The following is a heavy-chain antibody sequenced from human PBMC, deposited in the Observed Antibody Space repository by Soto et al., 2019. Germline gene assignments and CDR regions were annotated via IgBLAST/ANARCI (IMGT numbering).Heavy chain of an antibody. D-gene: IGHD1-26*01. CDR2: IYHSGST. Sequence: SETLSLTCAVSGGSISSSNWWSWVRQPPGKGLEWIGEIYHSGSTNYNPSLKSRVTISVDKSKNQFSPKLSSVTAADTAVYYCARDSRSSGSYSDYYYYYGMDVWGQGTTVTVSS. CDR1: GGSISSSNW. CDR3: ARDSRSSGSYSDYYYYYGMDV. V-gene: IGHV4-4*02. J-gene: IGHJ6*02.